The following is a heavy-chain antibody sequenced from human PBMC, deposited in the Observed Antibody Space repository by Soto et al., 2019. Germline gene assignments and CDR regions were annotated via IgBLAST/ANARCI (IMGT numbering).Heavy chain of an antibody. CDR2: IYHSGST. Sequence: SETLSLTCAVSGGSISSGGYSWSWIRQPPGKGLEWIGYIYHSGSTYYNPSLKSRVTISVDRPKNQFSLKLSSVTAADTAVYYCASSHAGAHITAAVHWGQGTLVTVSS. J-gene: IGHJ4*02. CDR3: ASSHAGAHITAAVH. V-gene: IGHV4-30-2*01. CDR1: GGSISSGGYS. D-gene: IGHD6-13*01.